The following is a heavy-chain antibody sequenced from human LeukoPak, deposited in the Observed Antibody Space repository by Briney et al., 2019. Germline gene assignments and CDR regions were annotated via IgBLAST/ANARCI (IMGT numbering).Heavy chain of an antibody. J-gene: IGHJ4*02. D-gene: IGHD3-16*01. CDR1: GFTFSSYW. CDR3: TRRLDD. CDR2: IKHDESEK. V-gene: IGHV3-7*01. Sequence: GGSLRLSCAASGFTFSSYWMTWVRQAPGKGLEWVANIKHDESEKNYLDSVKGRFTISRDNAQNSLYLQMNGLRVEDTAVYYCTRRLDDWGQGTLVTVSS.